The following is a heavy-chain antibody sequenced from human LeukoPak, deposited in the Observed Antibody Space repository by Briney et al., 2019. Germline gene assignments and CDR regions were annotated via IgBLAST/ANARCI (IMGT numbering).Heavy chain of an antibody. V-gene: IGHV3-7*01. Sequence: SGGSLRLSCAASGFTFSNYWMSWVRQAPGKGLEWVANIKQDGSETYYVDSVTGRFTISRDNAKNSLSLQMNSLRAEDTAVCYCAREGNRRSFDYWGQGTLVTVSS. J-gene: IGHJ4*02. CDR1: GFTFSNYW. CDR3: AREGNRRSFDY. CDR2: IKQDGSET. D-gene: IGHD2/OR15-2a*01.